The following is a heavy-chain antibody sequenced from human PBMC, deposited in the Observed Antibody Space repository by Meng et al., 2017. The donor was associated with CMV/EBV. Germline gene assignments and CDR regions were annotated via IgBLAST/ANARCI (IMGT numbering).Heavy chain of an antibody. D-gene: IGHD6-13*01. Sequence: GGSLRLSCKGSGYSFTSYWIGWVRQMPGKGLEWMGIIYPGDSDTRYSPSFQGQVTISADESISTAYLQWSSLKASDTAMYYCGAAADYYYGMDVWGQGTTVTVSS. CDR2: IYPGDSDT. V-gene: IGHV5-51*01. CDR3: GAAADYYYGMDV. CDR1: GYSFTSYW. J-gene: IGHJ6*02.